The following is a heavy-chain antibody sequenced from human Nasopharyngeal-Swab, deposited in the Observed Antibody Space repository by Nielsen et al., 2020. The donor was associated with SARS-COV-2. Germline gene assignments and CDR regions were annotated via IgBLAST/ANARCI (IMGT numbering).Heavy chain of an antibody. J-gene: IGHJ6*03. D-gene: IGHD2-2*01. V-gene: IGHV3-30-3*01. Sequence: GESLTISCAASGFTFSSYAVHWVRQAPGKGLEWVAVISYDGSNKYYADSVKGRFTISRDNSKNTLYLQMDSLRAEDTAVYYCARGRYCSTTSCYAAYYYHYVDVWDKGTMVTVSS. CDR1: GFTFSSYA. CDR3: ARGRYCSTTSCYAAYYYHYVDV. CDR2: ISYDGSNK.